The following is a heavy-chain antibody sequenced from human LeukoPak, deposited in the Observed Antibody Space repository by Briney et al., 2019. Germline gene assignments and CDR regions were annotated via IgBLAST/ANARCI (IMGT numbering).Heavy chain of an antibody. Sequence: ASVKVSCKASGYTFTSYDINWVRQATGQGLEWMGRMNPNSGSTGYAQKFQGRVTITRNTSISTAYMELSGLRSEDTAVYYCARGRSTGYPYYFEYWGQGTLVTVSS. CDR3: ARGRSTGYPYYFEY. J-gene: IGHJ4*02. V-gene: IGHV1-8*03. CDR1: GYTFTSYD. D-gene: IGHD5-12*01. CDR2: MNPNSGST.